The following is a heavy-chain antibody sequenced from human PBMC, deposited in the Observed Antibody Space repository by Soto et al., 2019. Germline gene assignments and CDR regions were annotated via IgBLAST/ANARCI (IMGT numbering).Heavy chain of an antibody. D-gene: IGHD2-15*01. CDR2: IIPILGIA. CDR1: GGTFSSYT. V-gene: IGHV1-69*04. Sequence: ASVKVSCKASGGTFSSYTISWVRQAPGQGLEWMGRIIPILGIANYAQKFQGRVTITADKSTSTAYMELSSLRSEDTAVYYCARDWCSGGSCYFYWFDPWGQGTLVTVSS. J-gene: IGHJ5*02. CDR3: ARDWCSGGSCYFYWFDP.